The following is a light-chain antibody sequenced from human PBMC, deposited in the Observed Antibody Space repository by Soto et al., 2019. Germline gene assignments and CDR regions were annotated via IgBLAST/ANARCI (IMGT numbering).Light chain of an antibody. V-gene: IGKV3-20*01. CDR1: QSISSSF. Sequence: EIVFTQSPCTLSLSPGERATLSCRASQSISSSFLAWYQQRPGQSPRLIIYGASSRATGIPDRFSGSGSGTDFTLTISRLDLEDSAFYYCQQYVTSSWTFGQGTKVDIK. CDR3: QQYVTSSWT. CDR2: GAS. J-gene: IGKJ1*01.